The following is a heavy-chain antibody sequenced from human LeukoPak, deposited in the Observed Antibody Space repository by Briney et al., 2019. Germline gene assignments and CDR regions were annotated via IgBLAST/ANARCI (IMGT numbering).Heavy chain of an antibody. CDR2: ISAYNGNT. J-gene: IGHJ6*02. V-gene: IGHV1-18*01. D-gene: IGHD2-2*02. CDR3: ARDPPRWSSTSCYSYYYYGMDV. Sequence: ASVKVSCKASGYTFTSYGISWVRQAPGQGLEWMGWISAYNGNTNYAQKLQGRVTMTTDTSTSTAYMELRSLRSDDTAVYYCARDPPRWSSTSCYSYYYYGMDVWGQGTTVTVSS. CDR1: GYTFTSYG.